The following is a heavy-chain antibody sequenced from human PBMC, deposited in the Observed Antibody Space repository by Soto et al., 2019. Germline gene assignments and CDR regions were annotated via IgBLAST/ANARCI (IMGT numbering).Heavy chain of an antibody. D-gene: IGHD6-13*01. CDR3: ARGGIAAAGTVPLNY. V-gene: IGHV1-3*01. CDR2: INAGNGNT. CDR1: GYTFTSYA. J-gene: IGHJ4*02. Sequence: GASVKVSCKASGYTFTSYAMHWVRQAPGQRLEWMGWINAGNGNTKYSQKFQGRVTITRDPSASTAYMELSSLRSEDTAVYYCARGGIAAAGTVPLNYWGQGTLVTVSS.